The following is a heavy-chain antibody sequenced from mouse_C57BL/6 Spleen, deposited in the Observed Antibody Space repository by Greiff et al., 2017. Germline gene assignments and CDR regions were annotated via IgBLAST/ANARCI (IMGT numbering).Heavy chain of an antibody. CDR1: GYTFTSYW. CDR3: ERQGGDYAMDY. Sequence: VQLQQPGAELVMPGASVKLSCKASGYTFTSYWMHWVKQRPGQGLEWIGEIDPSDSYTNYNKKFKGKSTLTVDKSSSTAYMQLSSLTSEDSAVYYCERQGGDYAMDYWGQGTSVTVSS. D-gene: IGHD3-3*01. V-gene: IGHV1-69*01. J-gene: IGHJ4*01. CDR2: IDPSDSYT.